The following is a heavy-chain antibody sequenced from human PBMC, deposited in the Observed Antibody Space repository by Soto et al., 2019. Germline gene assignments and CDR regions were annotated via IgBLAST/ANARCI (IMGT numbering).Heavy chain of an antibody. J-gene: IGHJ4*02. V-gene: IGHV4-4*02. CDR3: ATRDSSRVY. Sequence: QVQLQESGPGLVKPSGTLSLTCAVSGVSISSHDWWTWVRQPPGKGLEWIGESHQSGNTNYNSSLESRVTISVDKSKNPFSLKLTSVTVADTAVYYCATRDSSRVYLGQGTLVTVSS. CDR1: GVSISSHDW. D-gene: IGHD6-13*01. CDR2: SHQSGNT.